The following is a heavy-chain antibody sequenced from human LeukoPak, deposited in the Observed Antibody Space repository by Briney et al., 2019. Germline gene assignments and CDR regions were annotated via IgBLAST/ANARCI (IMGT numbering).Heavy chain of an antibody. CDR1: GFTFSSYW. CDR3: VRDLSRSSGTYSPPYFDY. CDR2: INSDGAAT. V-gene: IGHV3-74*01. J-gene: IGHJ4*02. D-gene: IGHD1-26*01. Sequence: GGSLRLSCAASGFTFSSYWMHWVRQAPGKGLVWVSRINSDGAATNYADSVKGRFTISRDNARNTLYLQMNSLGADDTAVYYCVRDLSRSSGTYSPPYFDYWGQGTLVTVSS.